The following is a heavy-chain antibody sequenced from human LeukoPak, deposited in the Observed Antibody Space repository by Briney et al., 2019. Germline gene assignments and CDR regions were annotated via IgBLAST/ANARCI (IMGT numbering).Heavy chain of an antibody. D-gene: IGHD2-15*01. CDR2: ISSSSSYI. J-gene: IGHJ4*02. V-gene: IGHV3-21*01. CDR1: GFTFSSYS. Sequence: GGSLRLSCAASGFTFSSYSMTWVRQAPGKGLEWVSSISSSSSYIYYADSVKGRFTISRDNAKNSLYLQMNSLRAEDTAVYYCASGLYCSGGSCNGRDYWGQGTLVTVSS. CDR3: ASGLYCSGGSCNGRDY.